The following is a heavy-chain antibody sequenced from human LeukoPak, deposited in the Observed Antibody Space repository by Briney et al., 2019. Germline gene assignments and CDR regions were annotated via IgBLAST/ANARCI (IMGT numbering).Heavy chain of an antibody. Sequence: EPSETLSLTCAVSGYSISSGYYWGWIRQPPGKGLEWIGSIYHSGSTYYNPSLKSRVTISVDTSKNQFSLKLSSVTAAGTAVYYCARSYSYGLSFDYWGQGTLVTVSS. J-gene: IGHJ4*02. V-gene: IGHV4-38-2*01. CDR3: ARSYSYGLSFDY. CDR1: GYSISSGYY. D-gene: IGHD5-18*01. CDR2: IYHSGST.